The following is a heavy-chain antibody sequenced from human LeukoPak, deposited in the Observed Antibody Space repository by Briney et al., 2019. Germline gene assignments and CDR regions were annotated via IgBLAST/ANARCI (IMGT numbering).Heavy chain of an antibody. V-gene: IGHV4-59*01. D-gene: IGHD6-13*01. CDR3: AMAYSSSWYYFDY. CDR2: IHYSGST. J-gene: IGHJ4*02. Sequence: SETLSLTCTVSGGSMSSYNWGWIRQPPGKXXEWIGYIHYSGSTNYNPSLKSRVTIAVDTSKNQFSLRLNSVTAADTAVYYCAMAYSSSWYYFDYWGQGTLVTVSS. CDR1: GGSMSSYN.